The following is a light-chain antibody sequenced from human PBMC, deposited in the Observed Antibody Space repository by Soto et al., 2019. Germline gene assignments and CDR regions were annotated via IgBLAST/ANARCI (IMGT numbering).Light chain of an antibody. CDR3: RSYAGSNTVV. CDR1: SSDVGGYNY. CDR2: EVS. J-gene: IGLJ2*01. Sequence: QSALPQPPSASGSPGQSVTISCTGTSSDVGGYNYVSWYQQHPGKAPKLMIYEVSKRPSGVPDRFSGSKSGNTASLTVSGLQSEDEADYCCRSYAGSNTVVFGGGTKLTVL. V-gene: IGLV2-8*01.